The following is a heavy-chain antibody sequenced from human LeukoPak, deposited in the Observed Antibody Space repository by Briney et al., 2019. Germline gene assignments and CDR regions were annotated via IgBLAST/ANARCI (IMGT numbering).Heavy chain of an antibody. CDR3: ARGQDRYNWNVGDAFDI. CDR1: GFSFSSYA. J-gene: IGHJ3*02. Sequence: PGGSLRLSCAASGFSFSSYAMHWVRQAPGRGLEWVAIIRYDGSDEDYADSVKGRFTISRDNSKNTLYLQMNSLRAEDTAVYYCARGQDRYNWNVGDAFDIWGQGTMVTVSS. D-gene: IGHD1-20*01. V-gene: IGHV3-30*02. CDR2: IRYDGSDE.